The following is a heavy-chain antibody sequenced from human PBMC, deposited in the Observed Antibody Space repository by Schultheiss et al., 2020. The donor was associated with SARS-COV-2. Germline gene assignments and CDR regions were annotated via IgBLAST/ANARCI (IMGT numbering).Heavy chain of an antibody. CDR1: GFTFSNAW. V-gene: IGHV3-53*01. J-gene: IGHJ4*02. Sequence: GGSLRLSCAASGFTFSNAWMSWVRQAPGKGLEWVSVIYSGGSTYYADSVKGRFTISRDNSKNTLYLQMNSLRAEDTAVYYCARDYGDIMTYWGQGTLVTVSS. D-gene: IGHD4-17*01. CDR2: IYSGGST. CDR3: ARDYGDIMTY.